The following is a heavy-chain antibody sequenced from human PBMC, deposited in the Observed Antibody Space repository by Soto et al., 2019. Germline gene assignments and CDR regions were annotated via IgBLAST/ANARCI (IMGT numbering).Heavy chain of an antibody. CDR2: IKSKTDGGTT. CDR3: TTDFGGTDYGDDRWCDP. CDR1: GFTFSNAW. Sequence: EVQLVESGGGLVKPGGSLRLSCAASGFTFSNAWMSWVRQAPGKGLEWVGRIKSKTDGGTTDYAAPVKGRFTISRDDSKNTLYLQMNSLKTEDTAVYYCTTDFGGTDYGDDRWCDPWGQGTLVTVSS. D-gene: IGHD4-17*01. V-gene: IGHV3-15*01. J-gene: IGHJ5*02.